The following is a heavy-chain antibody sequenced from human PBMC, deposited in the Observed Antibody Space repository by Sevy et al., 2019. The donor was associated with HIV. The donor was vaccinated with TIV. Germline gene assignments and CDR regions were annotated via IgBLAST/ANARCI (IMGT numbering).Heavy chain of an antibody. J-gene: IGHJ6*02. CDR3: ARDKLSTTGTTNGLDV. Sequence: GGSLRLSCAASGFTVSSNYMSWVRQAPGKGLEWVSVIYSGGSTYYADSVKGRFTISRDNSKNMLYLQMNSLRAEDTAVYYCARDKLSTTGTTNGLDVWGQGTTVTVSS. D-gene: IGHD1-1*01. CDR2: IYSGGST. CDR1: GFTVSSNY. V-gene: IGHV3-53*01.